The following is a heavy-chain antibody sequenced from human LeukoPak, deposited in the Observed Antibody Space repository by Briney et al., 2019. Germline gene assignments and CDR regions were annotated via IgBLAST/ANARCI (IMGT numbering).Heavy chain of an antibody. V-gene: IGHV1-2*06. CDR2: INPNSGGT. J-gene: IGHJ4*02. CDR3: ARDPGDNWNDMDY. D-gene: IGHD1-1*01. CDR1: GYTFTGYY. Sequence: ASVKVSCKASGYTFTGYYMHWVRQAPGQGLEWMVRINPNSGGTNYAQKFQGRVTMTTDTSISTAYMELSRLRSDDTSVYYCARDPGDNWNDMDYWGQGTLVTVSS.